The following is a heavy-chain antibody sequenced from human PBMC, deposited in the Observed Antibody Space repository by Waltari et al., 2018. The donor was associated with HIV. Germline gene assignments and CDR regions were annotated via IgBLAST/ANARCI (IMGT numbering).Heavy chain of an antibody. J-gene: IGHJ4*02. CDR1: GFTFSSYA. V-gene: IGHV3-23*01. D-gene: IGHD4-17*01. Sequence: EVQLLESGGGLVQPGGSLRLSCAGSGFTFSSYAMTWVRQAPGKGVGWVSAMCGDGGSTFYADSVKGRFTISRDNSKNTLYLQMNSLRAEDTAVYYCAKGTLNPLTTDYWGQGTLVTVSS. CDR2: MCGDGGST. CDR3: AKGTLNPLTTDY.